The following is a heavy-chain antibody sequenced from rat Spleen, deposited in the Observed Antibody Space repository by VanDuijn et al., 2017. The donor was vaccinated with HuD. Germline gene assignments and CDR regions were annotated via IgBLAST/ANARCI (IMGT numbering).Heavy chain of an antibody. CDR3: ASWDGSYYYVLDY. V-gene: IGHV3-1*01. CDR2: IGYSGDT. CDR1: GYSLTSNY. Sequence: EVQLRESGPGLVKPSQSLSLTCSVTGYSLTSNYWGWNRKFPGNKMEWIGYIGYSGDTGYHPSLKSLISISRDTSKNQFFLQLNSVTSEDTATYYCASWDGSYYYVLDYWGQGVMVTVSS. J-gene: IGHJ2*01. D-gene: IGHD1-12*02.